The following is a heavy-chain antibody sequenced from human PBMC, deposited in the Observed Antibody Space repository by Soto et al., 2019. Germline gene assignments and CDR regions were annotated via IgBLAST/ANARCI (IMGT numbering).Heavy chain of an antibody. CDR1: GGSIRSYR. V-gene: IGHV4-4*07. CDR3: GRESGETWDYEAY. J-gene: IGHJ4*02. Sequence: SETLSLTCTVSGGSIRSYRWSWIRQPAWKGLXWIXRIXXNXXXXXNXXLKSRVTVSVDTSRNQFFLNLHSVTAAESAVYFCGRESGETWDYEAYWGQGTPVTVSS. CDR2: IXXNXXX. D-gene: IGHD1-7*01.